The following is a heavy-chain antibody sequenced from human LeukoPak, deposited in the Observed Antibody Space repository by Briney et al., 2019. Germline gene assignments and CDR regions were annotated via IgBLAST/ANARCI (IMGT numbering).Heavy chain of an antibody. CDR3: CGSGWFAGPFGY. D-gene: IGHD6-19*01. J-gene: IGHJ4*01. Sequence: MASETLSLTCAVSGGSISSGGYSWSWIRQPPGKGLEWIGYIYDSGSTYYNPSLKSRVTISLDRSKNQFSLKLSSVTAADTAVYYCCGSGWFAGPFGYWGQEPWSPSPQ. CDR2: IYDSGST. V-gene: IGHV4-30-2*01. CDR1: GGSISSGGYS.